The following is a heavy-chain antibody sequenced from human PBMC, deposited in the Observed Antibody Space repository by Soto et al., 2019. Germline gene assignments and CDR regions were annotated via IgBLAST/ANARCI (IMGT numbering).Heavy chain of an antibody. V-gene: IGHV3-73*01. J-gene: IGHJ3*02. CDR3: SRHASGPATDAFDI. Sequence: GGSLRLSCAASGFTFSGSAMHWVRQASGKGLEWVGHIRSKANTYATAYAASVKGRFTISRDDSKDAAYLQMNSLKTEDTAVYYCSRHASGPATDAFDIWGQGTMVTVSS. D-gene: IGHD2-8*02. CDR2: IRSKANTYAT. CDR1: GFTFSGSA.